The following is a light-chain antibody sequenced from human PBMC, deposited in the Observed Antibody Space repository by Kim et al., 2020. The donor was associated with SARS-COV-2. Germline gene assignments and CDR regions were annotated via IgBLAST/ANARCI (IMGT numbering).Light chain of an antibody. CDR3: QHYGDSPLYT. V-gene: IGKV3-20*01. J-gene: IGKJ2*01. Sequence: SPGESSPLSCSASQSVNSEYLAWYQQKPGQAPRVLIYGASRRSTGIPDRFSGSGSGTDFTLSISRLEPEDFAVYYCQHYGDSPLYTFGQGTKLEI. CDR1: QSVNSEY. CDR2: GAS.